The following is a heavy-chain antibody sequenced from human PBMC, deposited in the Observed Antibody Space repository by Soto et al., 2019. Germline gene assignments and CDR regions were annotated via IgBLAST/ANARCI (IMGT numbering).Heavy chain of an antibody. CDR1: GGSISSSSYY. Sequence: QLQLQESGPGLVKPSETLSLTCTVSGGSISSSSYYWGWIRQPPGKGLEWIGSIYYSGSTYYNPSPKSRVTIYVDTSKNQFSLSLSSVTAADTAVYYCARPNTSYDYIWGSYRAVDAFDIWGQGTMVTVSS. CDR2: IYYSGST. CDR3: ARPNTSYDYIWGSYRAVDAFDI. V-gene: IGHV4-39*01. D-gene: IGHD3-16*02. J-gene: IGHJ3*02.